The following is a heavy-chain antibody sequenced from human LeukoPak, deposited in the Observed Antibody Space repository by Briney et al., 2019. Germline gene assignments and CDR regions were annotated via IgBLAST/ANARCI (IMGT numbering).Heavy chain of an antibody. V-gene: IGHV4-34*01. Sequence: NPSETLSLTCAVYGGSFSGYYWSWIRQPPGKGLEWIGEINHSGSTNYNPSLKSRVTISVDTSKNQFSLKLSSVTAADTAVYYCAREVLEPRVGVRWAHAFDIWGQGTMVTVSS. CDR3: AREVLEPRVGVRWAHAFDI. J-gene: IGHJ3*02. CDR1: GGSFSGYY. CDR2: INHSGST. D-gene: IGHD1-14*01.